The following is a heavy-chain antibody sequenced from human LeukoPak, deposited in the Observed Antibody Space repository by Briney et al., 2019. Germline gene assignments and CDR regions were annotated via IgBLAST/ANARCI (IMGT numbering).Heavy chain of an antibody. V-gene: IGHV1-18*01. CDR2: ISTYNAKT. CDR1: GYTFTNYG. J-gene: IGHJ4*02. D-gene: IGHD3-10*01. Sequence: ASVNVSCKASGYTFTNYGISWVRQAPGQGLEWMGWISTYNAKTNSAQRFQGRFTMTADTSTDTAYMELRSLTSDDTAVFYCARDLVSLLYGSGIDYWGQGTHVTVSA. CDR3: ARDLVSLLYGSGIDY.